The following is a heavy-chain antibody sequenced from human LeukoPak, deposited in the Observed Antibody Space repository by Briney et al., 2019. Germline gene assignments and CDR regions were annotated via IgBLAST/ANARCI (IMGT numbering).Heavy chain of an antibody. J-gene: IGHJ4*02. D-gene: IGHD6-13*01. V-gene: IGHV3-30*04. CDR2: ISYDGSNK. Sequence: PGRSLRLSRAASGFTFSRYVMHWVRQAPGKGLEWVAVISYDGSNKYYADSVKGRFTISRDNSKNTLYLQMNSLRVEDTAVYYCARGGISSWYAYFDYWGQGTLVTVSS. CDR1: GFTFSRYV. CDR3: ARGGISSWYAYFDY.